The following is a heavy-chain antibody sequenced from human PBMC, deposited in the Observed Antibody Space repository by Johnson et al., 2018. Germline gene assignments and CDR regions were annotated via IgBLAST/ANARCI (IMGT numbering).Heavy chain of an antibody. J-gene: IGHJ1*01. CDR3: ANSVSDYGDYVYLQN. Sequence: VQLVQSGGGLVQPGGSLRLSCAASEFTFSSYSMSWVRQVPGKGLEWVSGISGDGGSTQYADSVQGRFTISRDNSKKMLYLQMNSLRAEDTGVYFCANSVSDYGDYVYLQNWGQGTLVTVSS. CDR2: ISGDGGST. CDR1: EFTFSSYS. V-gene: IGHV3-23*04. D-gene: IGHD4-17*01.